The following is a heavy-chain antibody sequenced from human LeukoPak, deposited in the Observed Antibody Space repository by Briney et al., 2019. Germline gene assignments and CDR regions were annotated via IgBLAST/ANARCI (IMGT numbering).Heavy chain of an antibody. CDR2: IRYDGSNK. CDR1: GFTFSSYG. Sequence: GGSLRLSCAASGFTFSSYGMHWVRQAPGKGLEWVAFIRYDGSNKYYADSVKGRFTISRDNSKNTLYLQMNSLRAEDTAVYYCATQDWEPHDAFDIWGQGTMVTVSS. J-gene: IGHJ3*02. V-gene: IGHV3-30*02. CDR3: ATQDWEPHDAFDI. D-gene: IGHD1-26*01.